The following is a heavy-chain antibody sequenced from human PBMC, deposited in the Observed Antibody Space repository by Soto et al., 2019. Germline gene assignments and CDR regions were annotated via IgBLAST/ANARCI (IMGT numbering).Heavy chain of an antibody. CDR2: NSAYNGNT. V-gene: IGHV1-18*01. J-gene: IGHJ5*02. CDR1: GYTFTSYG. CDR3: ARDYYYGSGSYAGNWFDP. D-gene: IGHD3-10*01. Sequence: ASVKVSCKASGYTFTSYGISWVRQAPGQGLEWMGWNSAYNGNTNYAQKLQGRVTMTTDTSTSTAYMELRSLRSDDTAVYYCARDYYYGSGSYAGNWFDPWGQGTLVTVSS.